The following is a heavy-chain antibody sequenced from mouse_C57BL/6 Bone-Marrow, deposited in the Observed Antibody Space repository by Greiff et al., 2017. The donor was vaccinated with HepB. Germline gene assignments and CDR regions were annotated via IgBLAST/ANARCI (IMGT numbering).Heavy chain of an antibody. CDR1: CYAFSSYW. J-gene: IGHJ2*01. CDR2: IYPGDGDT. Sequence: VQLPQSGAELVKPGASVKISCKASCYAFSSYWVNWVKQRPGKGLEWIGQIYPGDGDTNYNGKFKGKATLTADKSSSTAYMQLSSLTSEDSAVYFCARDYGTFDYWGQGTTLTVSS. D-gene: IGHD1-1*01. V-gene: IGHV1-80*01. CDR3: ARDYGTFDY.